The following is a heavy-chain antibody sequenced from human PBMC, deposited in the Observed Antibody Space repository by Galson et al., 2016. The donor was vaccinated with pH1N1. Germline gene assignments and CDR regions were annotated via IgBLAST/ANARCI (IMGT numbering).Heavy chain of an antibody. J-gene: IGHJ3*02. Sequence: SVKVSCKASGFTFSNHGINWVRQAPAQGLECMGWINTKTGNPTYAQSFTGRSVFSLDTSVNTAYLQINSLKADDTAVYYRPRETPSPGPTVLRYFDWSRGLSAFDMWGRGTLVTVSS. CDR2: INTKTGNP. CDR3: PRETPSPGPTVLRYFDWSRGLSAFDM. V-gene: IGHV7-4-1*02. D-gene: IGHD3-9*01. CDR1: GFTFSNHG.